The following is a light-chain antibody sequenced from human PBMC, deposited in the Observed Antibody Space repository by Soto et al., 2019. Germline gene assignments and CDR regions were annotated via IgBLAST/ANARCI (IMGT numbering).Light chain of an antibody. CDR1: QSVGSN. CDR2: GAS. V-gene: IGKV3-15*01. Sequence: EIVMTQSPATLSVSPGERATLSCGASQSVGSNLAWYQQKPGQVPRLLIYGASTRATGIPARFSGSGSGTEVTLTISSLQSEDFAVYYCQQYNNWWTFGQGTKVEIK. CDR3: QQYNNWWT. J-gene: IGKJ1*01.